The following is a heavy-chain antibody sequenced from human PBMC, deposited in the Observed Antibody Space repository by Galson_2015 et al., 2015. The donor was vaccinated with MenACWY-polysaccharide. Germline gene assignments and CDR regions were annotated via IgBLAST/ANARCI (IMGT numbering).Heavy chain of an antibody. CDR3: ARGGRQDYYDSGTIYSCYDYSGMDV. Sequence: ETLSLTCAVHGGSFNGFYWSWIRQTPGKGLEWIGEINHSGDTNYNPSLKSRVSLVVDTSQNQYSLRVTTVTAPDTAVYYCARGGRQDYYDSGTIYSCYDYSGMDVWGRGTTVTVSS. CDR2: INHSGDT. D-gene: IGHD3-10*01. V-gene: IGHV4-34*01. J-gene: IGHJ6*02. CDR1: GGSFNGFY.